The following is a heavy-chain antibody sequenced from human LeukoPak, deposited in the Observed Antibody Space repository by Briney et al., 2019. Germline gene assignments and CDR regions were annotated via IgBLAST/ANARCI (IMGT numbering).Heavy chain of an antibody. CDR1: GGTFSSYA. J-gene: IGHJ4*02. CDR3: ARSRAVLSVSGIADLHYFDY. V-gene: IGHV1-69*05. Sequence: GSSVKVSCKASGGTFSSYAISWVRQAPGQGLEWMGGIIPIFGTANYARKFQGRVTITTDESTSTAYMELSSLRSEDTAVYYCARSRAVLSVSGIADLHYFDYWGQGTLVTVSS. D-gene: IGHD6-13*01. CDR2: IIPIFGTA.